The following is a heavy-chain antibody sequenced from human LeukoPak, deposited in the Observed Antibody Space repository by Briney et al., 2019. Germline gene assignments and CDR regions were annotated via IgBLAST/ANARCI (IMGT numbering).Heavy chain of an antibody. V-gene: IGHV1-2*06. CDR2: INPNTGVT. CDR1: GYTFSGHY. Sequence: GASVKVSCKASGYTFSGHYLHWVRQAPGQGLEWMGRINPNTGVTQYTENFQDRVTMTGDTSISTAYMELNGLRSDDTAIYYCARTGIQRFTPDFDLWGQGTLVTVSS. D-gene: IGHD5-18*01. CDR3: ARTGIQRFTPDFDL. J-gene: IGHJ4*02.